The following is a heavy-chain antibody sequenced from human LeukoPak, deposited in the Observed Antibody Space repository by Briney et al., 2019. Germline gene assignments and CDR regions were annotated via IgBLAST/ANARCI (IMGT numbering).Heavy chain of an antibody. CDR2: IYSSVT. CDR1: GFTVSSDS. D-gene: IGHD4/OR15-4a*01. J-gene: IGHJ4*02. V-gene: IGHV3-53*01. CDR3: ARRAGAYSHPYDY. Sequence: GGSLRLSCTVSGFTVSSDSMSWVRQAPGKGLEWVSFIYSSVTHYSDSVKGRFTISRDNSKNTLFLQMNSLRAEDTAVYYCARRAGAYSHPYDYWGQGTLVTVSS.